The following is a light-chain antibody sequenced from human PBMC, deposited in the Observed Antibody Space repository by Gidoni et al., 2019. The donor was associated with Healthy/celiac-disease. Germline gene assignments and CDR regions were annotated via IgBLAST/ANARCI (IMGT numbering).Light chain of an antibody. CDR1: QSLLHSNGYNY. CDR3: MQALQTPLT. J-gene: IGKJ4*01. CDR2: WGS. Sequence: DIVMTQSPLSLPVTPGEPAPISCRSSQSLLHSNGYNYLDWYLQKPGQSPQLLIYWGSKRACGVPDRFSGSGSGTDFTLKISRVEAEDVGVYYCMQALQTPLTFGGGTKVEIK. V-gene: IGKV2-28*01.